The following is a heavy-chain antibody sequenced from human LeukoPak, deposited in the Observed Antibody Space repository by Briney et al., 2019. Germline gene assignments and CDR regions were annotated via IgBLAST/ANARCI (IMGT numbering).Heavy chain of an antibody. CDR2: LGIAGDT. Sequence: PGRSLRLSCAASGFTVSSYAMHWVRQPIGKGLEWDSALGIAGDTFYPGSVKGRFTISRENAKNSLYLQMNSLRAEDTAMYYCARQKQSHGNFDYWGQGTLVTVSS. CDR3: ARQKQSHGNFDY. D-gene: IGHD1-26*01. J-gene: IGHJ4*02. V-gene: IGHV3-13*01. CDR1: GFTVSSYA.